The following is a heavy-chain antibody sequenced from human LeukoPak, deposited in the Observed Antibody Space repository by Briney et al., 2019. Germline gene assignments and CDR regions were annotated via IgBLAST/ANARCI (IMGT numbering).Heavy chain of an antibody. V-gene: IGHV4-61*02. Sequence: PSETLSLTCTVSGGSISSGSYYWSWIRQPAGKGLEWIGRIYTSGSTNYNPPLKSRVTISVDTSKNQFSLKLSSVTAADTAVYYCARDAHCGGDCYSFDYWGQGTLVTVSS. J-gene: IGHJ4*02. CDR2: IYTSGST. D-gene: IGHD2-21*01. CDR1: GGSISSGSYY. CDR3: ARDAHCGGDCYSFDY.